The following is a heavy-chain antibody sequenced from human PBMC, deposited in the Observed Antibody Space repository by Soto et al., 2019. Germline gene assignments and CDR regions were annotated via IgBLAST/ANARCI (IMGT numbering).Heavy chain of an antibody. CDR1: GYSISSGYY. CDR2: IYHSGST. CDR3: ARSTMVRGVIHWSDP. J-gene: IGHJ5*02. D-gene: IGHD3-10*01. V-gene: IGHV4-38-2*01. Sequence: SETLSLTCAVSGYSISSGYYWGWIRQPPGKGLEWIGSIYHSGSTYYNPSLKSRVTISVDTSKNQFSLKLSSVTAADTAVYYCARSTMVRGVIHWSDPWGQGTLVTVSS.